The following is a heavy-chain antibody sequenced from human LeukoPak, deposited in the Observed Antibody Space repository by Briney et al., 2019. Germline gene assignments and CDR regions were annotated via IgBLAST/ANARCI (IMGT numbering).Heavy chain of an antibody. D-gene: IGHD6-19*01. Sequence: PGGSLRLSCAASGFTFSSYSMNWVRQAPGKGLEWVSPISSSSSYIYYADSVKGRFTISRDNAKNSLYLQMNSLRAEDTAVYYCARDVIAVAGTSWFDPWGQGTLVTVSS. CDR2: ISSSSSYI. CDR1: GFTFSSYS. CDR3: ARDVIAVAGTSWFDP. J-gene: IGHJ5*02. V-gene: IGHV3-21*01.